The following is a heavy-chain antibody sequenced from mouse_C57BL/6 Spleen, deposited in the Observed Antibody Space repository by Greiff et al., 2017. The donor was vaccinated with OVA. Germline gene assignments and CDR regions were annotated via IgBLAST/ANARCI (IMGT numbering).Heavy chain of an antibody. J-gene: IGHJ3*01. CDR3: ARDGASWFAY. CDR1: GFTFSSYA. D-gene: IGHD3-1*01. CDR2: ISDGGSYT. V-gene: IGHV5-4*01. Sequence: DVMLVESGGGLVKPGGEGKRTCTASGFTFSSYAMSWVRPTPEKRLAWVATISDGGSYTYYPDNVKGRFTISRDNAKNNLYLQMSHLKSEDTAMYYCARDGASWFAYWGQGTLVTVSA.